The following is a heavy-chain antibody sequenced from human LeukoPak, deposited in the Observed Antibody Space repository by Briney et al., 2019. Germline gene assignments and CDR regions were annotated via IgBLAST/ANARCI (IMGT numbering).Heavy chain of an antibody. V-gene: IGHV3-48*03. CDR1: GFTFSSYE. CDR2: ILNSGTTT. D-gene: IGHD6-19*01. Sequence: PGGSLRLSCAASGFTFSSYEMNWVRQAPGKGLEWVSYILNSGTTTYYADSVKGRFTISRDNAKNSLYLQMNSLRDEDTAVYYCARDVKATIAVVPDASDIWGQGTMVTVSS. J-gene: IGHJ3*02. CDR3: ARDVKATIAVVPDASDI.